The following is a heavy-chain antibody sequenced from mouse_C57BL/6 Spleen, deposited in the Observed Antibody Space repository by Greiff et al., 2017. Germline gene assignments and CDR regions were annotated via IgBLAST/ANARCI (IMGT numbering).Heavy chain of an antibody. V-gene: IGHV1-26*01. CDR1: GYTFTDYY. J-gene: IGHJ3*01. Sequence: EVQLQQSGPELVKPGASVKISCTASGYTFTDYYMSWVKQSHGKSLEWIGDINPNNGGTSYNQMFKGTATLTVDKSSSTAYMELRSLTSEDSAVYYCAYYGRGAAYWGQGTLVTVSA. D-gene: IGHD1-1*01. CDR3: AYYGRGAAY. CDR2: INPNNGGT.